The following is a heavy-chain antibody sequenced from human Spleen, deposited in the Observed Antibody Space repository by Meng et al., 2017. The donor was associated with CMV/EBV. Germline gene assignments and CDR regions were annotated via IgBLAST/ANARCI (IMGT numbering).Heavy chain of an antibody. CDR3: ATQDAFCSVF. CDR2: ISHSGST. J-gene: IGHJ4*02. D-gene: IGHD2-15*01. Sequence: SLPCAVDGGSFSGYSWTWIRQPPGKGLEWIGEISHSGSTIYNPSLKSRITISVDTSQNQFSLNLNSVTAADTAVYYCATQDAFCSVFWGQGALVTVSS. CDR1: GGSFSGYS. V-gene: IGHV4-34*01.